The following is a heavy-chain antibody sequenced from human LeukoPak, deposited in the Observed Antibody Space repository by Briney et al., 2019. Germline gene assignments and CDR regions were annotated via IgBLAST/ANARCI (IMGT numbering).Heavy chain of an antibody. Sequence: SETLSLTCTVSGASISSFHWTWIRQPAGKGLEWIGLIYSSGSTIYNPSLKSRVAMSVDMTKNQPSLKLSSVTAADTAMYYCERKDGDYWGQGTLVTVSS. V-gene: IGHV4-4*07. CDR3: ERKDGDY. CDR1: GASISSFH. J-gene: IGHJ4*02. CDR2: IYSSGST.